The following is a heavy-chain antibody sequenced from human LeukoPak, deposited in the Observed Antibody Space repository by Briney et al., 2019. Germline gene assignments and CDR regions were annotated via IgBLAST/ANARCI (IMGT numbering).Heavy chain of an antibody. Sequence: PSETLSLTCAVYGGSFSGYYWSWIRQPPGKGLEWIGEINHSGSTNYNPSLKGRVTISVDTSKNQFSLKLSSVTAADTAVYYCARSELLWFGESPNWFDPWGQGTLVTVSS. J-gene: IGHJ5*02. V-gene: IGHV4-34*01. D-gene: IGHD3-10*01. CDR2: INHSGST. CDR1: GGSFSGYY. CDR3: ARSELLWFGESPNWFDP.